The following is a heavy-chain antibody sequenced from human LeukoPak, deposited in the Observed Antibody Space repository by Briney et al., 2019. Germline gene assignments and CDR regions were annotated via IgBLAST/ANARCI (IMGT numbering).Heavy chain of an antibody. J-gene: IGHJ6*02. CDR1: GFTFSSYG. Sequence: GGSLRLSCAASGFTFSSYGMHWVRQAPGKGLEWVAVIWYDGSNKYYADSVKARFTISRDNSKNTLYLQMNSLRAEDTAVYYCARDLNGDLNYYYGMDVWGQGTTVTVSS. CDR3: ARDLNGDLNYYYGMDV. V-gene: IGHV3-33*01. D-gene: IGHD4-17*01. CDR2: IWYDGSNK.